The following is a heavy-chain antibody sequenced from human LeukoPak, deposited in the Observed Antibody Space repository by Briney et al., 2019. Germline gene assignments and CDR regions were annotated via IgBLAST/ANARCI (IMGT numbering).Heavy chain of an antibody. CDR1: GFTVSDYS. Sequence: GGSLRLSCAASGFTVSDYSMTWVGQAPGKGLEWVSAISGSGSYTDYADSVKGRFTISKDNSKNTLYMRMSSLRAEDTAVYYCARGIDCSGGSCYGDWGQGTLVTVSS. CDR3: ARGIDCSGGSCYGD. J-gene: IGHJ4*02. V-gene: IGHV3-23*01. CDR2: ISGSGSYT. D-gene: IGHD2-15*01.